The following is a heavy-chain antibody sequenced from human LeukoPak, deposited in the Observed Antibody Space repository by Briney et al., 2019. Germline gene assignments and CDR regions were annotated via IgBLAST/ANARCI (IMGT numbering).Heavy chain of an antibody. CDR3: ARVYDSSGYYYPEDFQH. CDR2: INPNSGGT. V-gene: IGHV1-2*02. J-gene: IGHJ1*01. Sequence: GASVKVSCKASGYTFTGYYMHWVRQAPGQGLEWMGWINPNSGGTNYAQKFQGRVTMTRDTSISTAYMELSRLRSDDTAVYYCARVYDSSGYYYPEDFQHWGQGTLVTVSS. D-gene: IGHD3-22*01. CDR1: GYTFTGYY.